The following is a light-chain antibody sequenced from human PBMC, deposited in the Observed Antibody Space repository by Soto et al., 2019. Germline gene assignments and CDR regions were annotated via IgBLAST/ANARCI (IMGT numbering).Light chain of an antibody. CDR2: EVS. CDR1: SSDVGGYNY. Sequence: SVLTQPPSASGSPGQSVTISCTGTSSDVGGYNYVSWYQQHPGKAPKLMIYEVSKRPSGVPDRFSGSKSANTASLTVSGLQAEDDADYYCSSYAGSNNSVFGTGTKVTVL. CDR3: SSYAGSNNSV. V-gene: IGLV2-8*01. J-gene: IGLJ1*01.